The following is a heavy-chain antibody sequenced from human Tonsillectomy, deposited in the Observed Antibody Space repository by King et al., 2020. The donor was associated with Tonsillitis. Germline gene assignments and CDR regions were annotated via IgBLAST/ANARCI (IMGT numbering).Heavy chain of an antibody. CDR2: INWNGGST. CDR3: ARERGNYYYCSGCPYYFDY. V-gene: IGHV3-20*04. D-gene: IGHD3-10*01. J-gene: IGHJ4*02. Sequence: VQLVESGGGVVRPGGSLRLSCAASGFTFGDYGMSWVRQAPGKGLEWVSGINWNGGSTGYADSVKGRFTISRDNAKNSLYLQMNSLRAEDTALYYCARERGNYYYCSGCPYYFDYWGQGTLVTVSS. CDR1: GFTFGDYG.